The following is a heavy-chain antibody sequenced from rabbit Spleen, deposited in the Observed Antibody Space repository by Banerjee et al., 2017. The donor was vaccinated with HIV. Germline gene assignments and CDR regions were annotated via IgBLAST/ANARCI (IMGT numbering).Heavy chain of an antibody. CDR1: GLSFSSSYY. Sequence: QSLEESGGDLVKHGGCLTLTCTESGLSFSSSYYMCWVRQAPGKGLEWIGCIWSGSNGNTYYASWTKGRFTLSKTSSTTVTLQMTSLPVADTATFFCSIYAGTSFSTYGMDLWGPGTLVTVS. CDR2: IWSGSNGNT. D-gene: IGHD8-1*01. J-gene: IGHJ6*01. V-gene: IGHV1S40*01. CDR3: SIYAGTSFSTYGMDL.